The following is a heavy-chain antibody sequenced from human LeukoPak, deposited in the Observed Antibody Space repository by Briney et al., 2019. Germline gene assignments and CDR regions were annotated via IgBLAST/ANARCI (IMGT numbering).Heavy chain of an antibody. CDR1: GGSISSSSYY. CDR2: IYYSGST. CDR3: ARVGYSSGWYHPGI. V-gene: IGHV4-39*07. J-gene: IGHJ3*02. D-gene: IGHD6-19*01. Sequence: SETLSLTCTVSGGSISSSSYYWGWIRQPPGKGLEWIGSIYYSGSTYYNPSLKSRVTISVDTSKNQFSLKLSSVTAADTAVYYCARVGYSSGWYHPGIWGQGTMVTVSS.